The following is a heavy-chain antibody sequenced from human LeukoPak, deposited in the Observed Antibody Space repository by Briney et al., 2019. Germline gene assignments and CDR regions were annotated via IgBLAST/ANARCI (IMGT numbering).Heavy chain of an antibody. J-gene: IGHJ3*02. CDR2: INTDGSST. CDR1: GFTLSSYS. V-gene: IGHV3-74*01. Sequence: GGSLRLSCAASGFTLSSYSMSWVRQAPGKGLVWVSRINTDGSSTSYADSVKGRFTISRDNAKNTLYLQMNSLRAEDTAVYYCARALPMVRGVINDAFDIWGQGTMVTVSS. CDR3: ARALPMVRGVINDAFDI. D-gene: IGHD3-10*01.